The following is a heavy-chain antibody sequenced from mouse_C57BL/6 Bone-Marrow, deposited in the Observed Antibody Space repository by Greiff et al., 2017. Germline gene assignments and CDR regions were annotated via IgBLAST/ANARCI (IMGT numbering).Heavy chain of an antibody. CDR1: GYTFTSYR. CDR3: ARDATMVTTGFAY. V-gene: IGHV1-64*01. J-gene: IGHJ3*01. Sequence: QVQLMQPGAELVKPGASVKLSCKASGYTFTSYRMYWVRQRPGQGLEWIGMIHPNGGSTNYTEKFKRKVTLTVDKSSSTDYMQLSSLTSEDSAVYYCARDATMVTTGFAYWGQGTLVTVSA. CDR2: IHPNGGST. D-gene: IGHD2-2*01.